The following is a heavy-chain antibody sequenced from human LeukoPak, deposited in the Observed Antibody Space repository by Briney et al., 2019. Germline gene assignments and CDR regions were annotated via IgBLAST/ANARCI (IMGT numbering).Heavy chain of an antibody. Sequence: SETLSLTCAVYRGSFSGYYWSWLRQPPGKGLEWIGEINHSGSTNYNPSLKSRVTISVDTSKNQFSLKLSSVTAADTAVYYCARSYRITMVRGNKAFDIWGQGTMVTVSS. D-gene: IGHD3-10*01. CDR2: INHSGST. CDR1: RGSFSGYY. CDR3: ARSYRITMVRGNKAFDI. J-gene: IGHJ3*02. V-gene: IGHV4-34*01.